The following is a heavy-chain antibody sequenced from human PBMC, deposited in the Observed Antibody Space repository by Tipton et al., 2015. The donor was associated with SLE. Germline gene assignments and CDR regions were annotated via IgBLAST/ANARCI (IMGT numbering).Heavy chain of an antibody. CDR1: GGSVSSGGYY. V-gene: IGHV4-31*03. D-gene: IGHD6-13*01. CDR3: ARVDSSSWTDWYFDL. Sequence: TLSLTCTVSGGSVSSGGYYWSWIRQHPGKGLEWIGYIYYSGSTYYNPSLKSRVTISVDTSKNQFSLKLSSVTAADTAVYYCARVDSSSWTDWYFDLWGRGTLVTVSS. J-gene: IGHJ2*01. CDR2: IYYSGST.